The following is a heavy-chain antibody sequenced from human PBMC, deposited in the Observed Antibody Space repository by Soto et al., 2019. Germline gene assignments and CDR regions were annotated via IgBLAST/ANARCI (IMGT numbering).Heavy chain of an antibody. V-gene: IGHV1-69*01. Sequence: QVQLVQSGAEVKKPGSSVRVSCKASGGTFSRNRISWVRQAPGQGLEWMGGIIPVFGTANYAQKFQGRVTITADESTSTTYMELSSLSSEDTAVYYCARQHQYYFDYWGQGTLVTVSS. CDR3: ARQHQYYFDY. D-gene: IGHD6-13*01. J-gene: IGHJ4*02. CDR1: GGTFSRNR. CDR2: IIPVFGTA.